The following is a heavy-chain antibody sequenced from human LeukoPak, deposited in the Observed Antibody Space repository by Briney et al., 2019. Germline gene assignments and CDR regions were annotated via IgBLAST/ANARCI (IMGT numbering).Heavy chain of an antibody. CDR1: GFTFRSYS. V-gene: IGHV3-21*01. Sequence: GGSLRLSCAASGFTFRSYSMNWVRQAPGKGLEWVSSISSSSYIYYADSVKGRFTISRDNAKNSLYLQMNSLRAEDTAVYYCARVAVTIPYDHWGQGTLVTVSS. D-gene: IGHD4-17*01. J-gene: IGHJ4*02. CDR3: ARVAVTIPYDH. CDR2: ISSSSYI.